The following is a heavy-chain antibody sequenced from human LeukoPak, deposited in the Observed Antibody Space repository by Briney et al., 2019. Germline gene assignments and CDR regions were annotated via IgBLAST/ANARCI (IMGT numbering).Heavy chain of an antibody. Sequence: GGSLRLSCAASGFTFSSYAMSWVRQAPGKGLEWVSGISGSGGSTYYADSVKGRCTISRDNSKDTLYLQMNSLRAEDTAIYYCAKSWTSTPTSFDSWGQGTLVTASS. J-gene: IGHJ4*02. V-gene: IGHV3-23*01. CDR1: GFTFSSYA. D-gene: IGHD3/OR15-3a*01. CDR3: AKSWTSTPTSFDS. CDR2: ISGSGGST.